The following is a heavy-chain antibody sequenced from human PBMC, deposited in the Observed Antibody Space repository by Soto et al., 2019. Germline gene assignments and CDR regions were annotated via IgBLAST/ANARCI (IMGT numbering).Heavy chain of an antibody. CDR3: ARAVLKLWYTNSYFDY. Sequence: GASVKVSCKASGYTFTSYDINWVRQATGQGLEWMGWMNPNSGNTGYAQKFQGRVTMTRDTSISTAYMELSRLRSEDTAVYYCARAVLKLWYTNSYFDYWRQGILVTVS. D-gene: IGHD3-10*01. CDR2: MNPNSGNT. V-gene: IGHV1-8*01. CDR1: GYTFTSYD. J-gene: IGHJ4*02.